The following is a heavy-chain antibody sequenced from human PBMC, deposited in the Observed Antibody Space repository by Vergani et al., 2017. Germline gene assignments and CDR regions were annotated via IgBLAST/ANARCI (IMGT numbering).Heavy chain of an antibody. Sequence: QVQLQESGPGLVKPSETLSLTCTVSGGSISSYYWSWIRQPPGKGLEWSGYIYYSGSTNYNPSLQSGVTISVDTSKKPFSLKLSSVTAADTAVYSCARVRVKQGDFDYWGQGSLVTVSS. CDR1: GGSISSYY. CDR2: IYYSGST. CDR3: ARVRVKQGDFDY. V-gene: IGHV4-59*01. D-gene: IGHD6-13*01. J-gene: IGHJ4*02.